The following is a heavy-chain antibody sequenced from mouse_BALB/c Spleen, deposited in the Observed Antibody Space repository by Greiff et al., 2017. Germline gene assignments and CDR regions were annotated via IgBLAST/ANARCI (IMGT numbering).Heavy chain of an antibody. V-gene: IGHV1-37*01. J-gene: IGHJ3*01. Sequence: VQLQQSGPELVKPGASVKISCKASGYSFTGYFMNWVKQSHGKSLEWIGRINPYNGDTFYNQKFKGKATLTVDKSSSTAYMQLNSLTSEDSAVYYCARPPIYDGYYFAYWGQGTLVTVSA. CDR3: ARPPIYDGYYFAY. D-gene: IGHD2-3*01. CDR1: GYSFTGYF. CDR2: INPYNGDT.